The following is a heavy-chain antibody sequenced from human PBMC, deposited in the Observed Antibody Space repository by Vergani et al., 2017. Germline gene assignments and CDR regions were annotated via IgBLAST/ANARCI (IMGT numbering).Heavy chain of an antibody. CDR3: TSVVEMATWYYFDY. Sequence: EVQLVESGGGLVQPGGSLKLSCAASGFTFSGSAMHWVRQASGKGLEWVGRIRSKANSYATAYAASVKGRFTISRDDSKNTAYLQMNSLKTEDTAVYYYTSVVEMATWYYFDYWGQGTLVTVSS. D-gene: IGHD5-24*01. CDR2: IRSKANSYAT. V-gene: IGHV3-73*02. J-gene: IGHJ4*02. CDR1: GFTFSGSA.